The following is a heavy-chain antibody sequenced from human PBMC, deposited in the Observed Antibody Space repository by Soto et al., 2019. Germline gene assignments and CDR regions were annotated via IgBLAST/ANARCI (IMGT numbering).Heavy chain of an antibody. CDR3: ARCDCSVGSCFTCWHFDL. CDR1: GYIFNNFG. Sequence: QGLLVQSGAEVRKPGATVKVSCQAPGYIFNNFGLIWVRQVPGQVLEWVGWIGPYISKQDYAPMFRDRLTMTVDPTKNTAYMVLRSLTYDAAALYYCARCDCSVGSCFTCWHFDLWGRGTQVTVSS. D-gene: IGHD2-21*02. J-gene: IGHJ2*01. CDR2: IGPYISKQ. V-gene: IGHV1-18*01.